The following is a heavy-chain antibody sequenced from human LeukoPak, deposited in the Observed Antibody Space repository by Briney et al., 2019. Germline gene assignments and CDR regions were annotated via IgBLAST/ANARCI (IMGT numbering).Heavy chain of an antibody. CDR1: GGTFSSYA. Sequence: SVKVSCKASGGTFSSYAISWVRQAPGQGLEWMGGIIPIFGTANYAQKFQGRVTITADESTSTAYMELSSLRSEDTAVYYCARSRYCRSTSCYRRNYYFDYWGQGTLVTVSS. J-gene: IGHJ4*02. V-gene: IGHV1-69*13. D-gene: IGHD2-2*01. CDR2: IIPIFGTA. CDR3: ARSRYCRSTSCYRRNYYFDY.